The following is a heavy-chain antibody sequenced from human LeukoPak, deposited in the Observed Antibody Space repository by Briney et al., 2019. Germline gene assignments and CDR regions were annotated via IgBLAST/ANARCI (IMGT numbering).Heavy chain of an antibody. J-gene: IGHJ4*02. Sequence: ASVKVSCKVSGYTLTELSMHWVQQAPGKGLEWTGGFDPEDGETIYAQKFQGRVTMTEDTSTDTAYMELSRLRSVDTAVYYCATARGPYDSSGYYAFWGQGTLVTVSS. CDR1: GYTLTELS. D-gene: IGHD3-22*01. V-gene: IGHV1-24*01. CDR2: FDPEDGET. CDR3: ATARGPYDSSGYYAF.